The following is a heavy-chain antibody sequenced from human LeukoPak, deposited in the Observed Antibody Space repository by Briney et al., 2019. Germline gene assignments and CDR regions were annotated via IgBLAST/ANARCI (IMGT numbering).Heavy chain of an antibody. CDR1: GFTVRTNY. D-gene: IGHD4-17*01. V-gene: IGHV3-20*04. Sequence: GGSLRLSCAASGFTVRTNYMSWVRQAPGKGLEWVSGINWNGGSTGYADSVKGRFTISRDNAKNSLYLQMNSLRAEDTALYYCASSVATVITGGFDIWGQGTMVTVSS. J-gene: IGHJ3*02. CDR2: INWNGGST. CDR3: ASSVATVITGGFDI.